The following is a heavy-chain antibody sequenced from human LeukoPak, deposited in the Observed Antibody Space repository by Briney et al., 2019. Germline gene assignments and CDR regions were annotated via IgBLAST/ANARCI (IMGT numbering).Heavy chain of an antibody. CDR1: GFTFDDYA. CDR2: ISWNSGSI. CDR3: ARDGTPLTGHDY. J-gene: IGHJ4*02. V-gene: IGHV3-9*01. D-gene: IGHD3-9*01. Sequence: GGSLRLSCAASGFTFDDYAMHWVRQAPGKGLEWVSGISWNSGSIGYADSVKGRFTISRDNAKNSLYLQMNSLRAEDTAVYYCARDGTPLTGHDYWGQGTLVTVSS.